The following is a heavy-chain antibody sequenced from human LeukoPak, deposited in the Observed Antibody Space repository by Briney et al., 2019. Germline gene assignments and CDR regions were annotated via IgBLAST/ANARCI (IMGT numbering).Heavy chain of an antibody. CDR2: FDPEDGET. Sequence: GASVKVSCKVSGYTLTELSMHWVRQAPGKGLEWMGGFDPEDGETIYALKFQGRATMTEDTSTDTAYMELSSLRSEDTAVYYCATSGVRYFDWLSSGEFGWGQGTLVTVSS. CDR1: GYTLTELS. CDR3: ATSGVRYFDWLSSGEFG. D-gene: IGHD3-9*01. V-gene: IGHV1-24*01. J-gene: IGHJ4*02.